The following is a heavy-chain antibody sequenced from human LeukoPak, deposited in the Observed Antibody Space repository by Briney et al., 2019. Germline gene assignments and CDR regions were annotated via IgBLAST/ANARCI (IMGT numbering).Heavy chain of an antibody. D-gene: IGHD6-6*01. Sequence: SETLSLTCTVSGGSISSYYWSWIRQPPGKGLEWSGYIYYSGSTNYNPSLKSRVTISVDTSKNQFSLKLSSVTAADTAVYYCARIGSPSSPYYYGMDVWGQGTTVTVSS. J-gene: IGHJ6*02. CDR2: IYYSGST. V-gene: IGHV4-59*01. CDR1: GGSISSYY. CDR3: ARIGSPSSPYYYGMDV.